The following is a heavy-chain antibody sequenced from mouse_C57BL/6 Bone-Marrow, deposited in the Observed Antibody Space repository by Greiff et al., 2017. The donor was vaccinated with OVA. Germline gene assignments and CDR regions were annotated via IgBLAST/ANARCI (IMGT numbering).Heavy chain of an antibody. Sequence: VQLKESGPGMVKPSQSLSLTCTVTGYSITSGYDWHWIRHFPGNKLEWMGYISYSGSTNYNPSLKSRISITHDTSKNHFFLKLNSVTTEDTATYYCARGGSNYFAYWGQGTLVTVSA. V-gene: IGHV3-1*01. CDR3: ARGGSNYFAY. J-gene: IGHJ3*01. CDR1: GYSITSGYD. D-gene: IGHD2-5*01. CDR2: ISYSGST.